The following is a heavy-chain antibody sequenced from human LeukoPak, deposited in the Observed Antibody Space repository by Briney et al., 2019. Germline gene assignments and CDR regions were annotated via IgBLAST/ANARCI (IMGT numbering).Heavy chain of an antibody. CDR1: GFIFCRYR. CDR3: AEDRRRSYSRDY. CDR2: IWHDGSHK. V-gene: IGHV3-30*02. J-gene: IGHJ4*02. D-gene: IGHD1-26*01. Sequence: GGSLRHSPAASGFIFCRYRLHRVRQAPGKGLEWVASIWHDGSHKYYRDSVEGRFTISRDNSKNTLYLQMNSMRAEDTALYVCAEDRRRSYSRDYWGQGTLVTVSS.